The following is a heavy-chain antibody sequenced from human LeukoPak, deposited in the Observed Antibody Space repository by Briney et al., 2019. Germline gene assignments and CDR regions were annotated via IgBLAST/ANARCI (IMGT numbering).Heavy chain of an antibody. J-gene: IGHJ4*02. CDR2: IKQDGSEK. CDR3: ARDPSCSGGSCRDGYFDY. CDR1: GFTFSRYW. Sequence: PGGSLRLSCAASGFTFSRYWMYWVRQAPGKGLEWVANIKQDGSEKYYVGSVKGRFTIARDNAKNSLYLQMNSLRGEDTAVYYCARDPSCSGGSCRDGYFDYWGQGTLVAVSS. V-gene: IGHV3-7*01. D-gene: IGHD2-15*01.